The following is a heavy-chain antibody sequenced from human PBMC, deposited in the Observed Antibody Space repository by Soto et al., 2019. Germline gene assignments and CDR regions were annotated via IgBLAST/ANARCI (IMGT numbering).Heavy chain of an antibody. Sequence: GGSLRLSCAASGFTFSSYAMHWVSQAPGKGLEWMAVISYDGSKKFYADSVKGRFTISRDSSKNTLYLQMNSLRAEDTAVYYCAKALGELSPESYDYWGQGTLVTVSS. D-gene: IGHD3-16*02. CDR2: ISYDGSKK. CDR1: GFTFSSYA. J-gene: IGHJ4*02. CDR3: AKALGELSPESYDY. V-gene: IGHV3-30*04.